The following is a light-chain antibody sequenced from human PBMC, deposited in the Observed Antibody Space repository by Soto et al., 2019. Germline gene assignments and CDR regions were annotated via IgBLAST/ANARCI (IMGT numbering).Light chain of an antibody. CDR3: QQYNDWPPWT. V-gene: IGKV3-15*01. Sequence: EIRMTHSPATLSVSPGERITLSGKASQSIANNLAWHQQKPGQAPRLLMYGASTRAADIPARFSGSGSGTEFSLTISSLQSEDFAIYYCQQYNDWPPWTFGQGTKVDI. CDR1: QSIANN. CDR2: GAS. J-gene: IGKJ1*01.